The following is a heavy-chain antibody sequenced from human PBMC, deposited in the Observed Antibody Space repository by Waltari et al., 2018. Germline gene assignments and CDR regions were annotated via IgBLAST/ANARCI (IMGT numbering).Heavy chain of an antibody. CDR2: ISSNGGST. V-gene: IGHV3-64*01. Sequence: EVQLVASGGGLVQPGVSLRLSCAASGFTFSRYAMHWVRQAPGKGLEYVSAISSNGGSTYYANSVKGRFTISRDNSKNTRYLQMGSLRAEDRAVYYWAREGWAFDIWGQGTMVTVSS. CDR1: GFTFSRYA. J-gene: IGHJ3*02. D-gene: IGHD2-15*01. CDR3: AREGWAFDI.